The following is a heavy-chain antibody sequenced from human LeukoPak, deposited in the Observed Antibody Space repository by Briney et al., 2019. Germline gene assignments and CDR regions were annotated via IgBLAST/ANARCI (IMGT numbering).Heavy chain of an antibody. CDR2: ISYDGGNK. CDR1: GFTFSSYG. V-gene: IGHV3-30*18. Sequence: GGSLRLSCAASGFTFSSYGMHWVRQAPGKGREWVAVISYDGGNKYYADSVKGRFTISRDNSKNTLYLQMNSLRAEETDVYYCAKDRRVIFDYWGQGTLVTVSS. J-gene: IGHJ4*02. CDR3: AKDRRVIFDY.